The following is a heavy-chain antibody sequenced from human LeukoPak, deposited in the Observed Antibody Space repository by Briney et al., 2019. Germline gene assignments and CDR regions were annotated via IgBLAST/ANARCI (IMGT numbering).Heavy chain of an antibody. CDR2: INHSGST. D-gene: IGHD2-21*02. V-gene: IGHV4-34*01. Sequence: SETLSLTCAVYGGSFSGYYWSWIRQPPGKGLEWIGEINHSGSTNYNPSLKSRVTISVDTSKNQFSLKLSSVTAADTAVYYCASEHIVVVTGFDYWGQGTLVTVSS. CDR3: ASEHIVVVTGFDY. J-gene: IGHJ4*02. CDR1: GGSFSGYY.